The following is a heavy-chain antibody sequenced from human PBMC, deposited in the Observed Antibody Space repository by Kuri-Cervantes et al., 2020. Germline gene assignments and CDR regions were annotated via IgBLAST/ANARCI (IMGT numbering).Heavy chain of an antibody. Sequence: SETLSLTCAVSGGSISSGGYSWSWIRQPPGKGLEWIGYIYHSGSTYYNPSLKSRVTISVDRSKNQFSLKLSSVTAADTAVYYCARAGLLSSGWSKTPTTVWFDPWGQGTLVTVSS. D-gene: IGHD6-13*01. J-gene: IGHJ5*02. CDR2: IYHSGST. CDR3: ARAGLLSSGWSKTPTTVWFDP. V-gene: IGHV4-30-2*01. CDR1: GGSISSGGYS.